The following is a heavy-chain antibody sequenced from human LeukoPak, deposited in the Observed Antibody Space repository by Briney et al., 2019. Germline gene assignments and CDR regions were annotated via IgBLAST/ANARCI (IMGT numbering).Heavy chain of an antibody. CDR3: AREFGAAGNGGY. J-gene: IGHJ4*02. CDR2: IYSSGST. V-gene: IGHV4-59*01. D-gene: IGHD6-13*01. CDR1: GGSISSYY. Sequence: PSETLSLTCTVCGGSISSYYWSWIRQPPGKGLEGIGYIYSSGSTNYNPSLKSRVTISVDTSKNQFYLKLSSVTAADTAVYYCAREFGAAGNGGYWGQGTLVTVSS.